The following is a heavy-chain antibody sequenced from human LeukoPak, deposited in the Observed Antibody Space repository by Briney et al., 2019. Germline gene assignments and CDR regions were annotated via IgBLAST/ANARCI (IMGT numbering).Heavy chain of an antibody. CDR3: ATGVQRAAGTDY. V-gene: IGHV1-24*01. CDR1: GYTLTELS. J-gene: IGHJ4*02. D-gene: IGHD6-13*01. CDR2: FDPEDGET. Sequence: ASVKVSCKVSGYTLTELSMHWVRQAPGKGLEWMGGFDPEDGETIYAQRFQGRVTMTEDTSTDTAYMELSSLRSEDTAVYYCATGVQRAAGTDYWGQGTLVTVSS.